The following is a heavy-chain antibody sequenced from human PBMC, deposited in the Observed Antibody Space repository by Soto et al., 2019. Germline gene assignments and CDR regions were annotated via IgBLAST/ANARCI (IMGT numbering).Heavy chain of an antibody. CDR2: ISAYNGNT. Sequence: ASVKVSCKASGYTFTSYGISWVRQAPGQGLEWMGWISAYNGNTNYAQKLQGRVTMTTDTSTSTAYMELRSLRSDDTAVYYRARSMSPGIQLWSYYFDHWGQGTLVTVSS. CDR1: GYTFTSYG. D-gene: IGHD5-18*01. J-gene: IGHJ4*02. V-gene: IGHV1-18*01. CDR3: ARSMSPGIQLWSYYFDH.